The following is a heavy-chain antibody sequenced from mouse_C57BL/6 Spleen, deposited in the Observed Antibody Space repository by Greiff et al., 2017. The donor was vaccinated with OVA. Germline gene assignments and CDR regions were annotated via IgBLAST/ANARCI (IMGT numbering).Heavy chain of an antibody. CDR2: ITPNNGGT. CDR1: GYTFTDYN. J-gene: IGHJ1*03. D-gene: IGHD1-1*01. Sequence: EVKLMESGPELVKPGASVKIPCKASGYTFTDYNMDWVKQSHGKSLEWIGDITPNNGGTIYNQKFKGKATLTVDKSSSTAYMELRSLTSEDTAVYYCARDYGSDWYFDVWGTGTTVTVSS. V-gene: IGHV1-18*01. CDR3: ARDYGSDWYFDV.